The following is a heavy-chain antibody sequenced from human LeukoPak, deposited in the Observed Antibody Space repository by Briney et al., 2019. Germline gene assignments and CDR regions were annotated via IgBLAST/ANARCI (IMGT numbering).Heavy chain of an antibody. CDR2: IRHDGSNK. Sequence: PGGSLRLSCAASGFTFSSYAMSWVRQAPGKGLEWVAFIRHDGSNKYFVDSVRGRFTISRDNAKNTLSLQMNSLRVDDTAVYYCARDHHATGSYFEYWGQGILVTVSS. CDR1: GFTFSSYA. V-gene: IGHV3-30*02. D-gene: IGHD3-10*01. J-gene: IGHJ4*02. CDR3: ARDHHATGSYFEY.